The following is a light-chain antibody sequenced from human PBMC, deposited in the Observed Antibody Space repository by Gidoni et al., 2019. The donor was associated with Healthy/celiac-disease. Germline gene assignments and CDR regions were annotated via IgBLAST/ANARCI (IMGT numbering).Light chain of an antibody. CDR2: QDS. CDR3: QAWDSSTVV. CDR1: KLGDKY. Sequence: SSALTQPPSVSVSPGQTASITCSGDKLGDKYACWYQQKPGQSPVLVNYQDSKRPSGIPERFSGSNSGNTATLTISGTQAMDEADYYCQAWDSSTVVFGGGTKLTVL. J-gene: IGLJ2*01. V-gene: IGLV3-1*01.